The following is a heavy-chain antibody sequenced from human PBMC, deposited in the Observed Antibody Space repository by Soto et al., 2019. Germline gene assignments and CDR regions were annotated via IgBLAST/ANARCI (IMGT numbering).Heavy chain of an antibody. CDR2: IIPIFGTA. V-gene: IGHV1-69*13. J-gene: IGHJ6*02. CDR1: GGTFSSYA. Sequence: ASVKVSCKASGGTFSSYAISWVRQAPGQGLEWMGGIIPIFGTANYAQKFQGRVTITADESTSTAYMELSSLRSEDTAVYYCARIVGAPGYYYYYGMDVWGQGTTVTVSS. D-gene: IGHD1-26*01. CDR3: ARIVGAPGYYYYYGMDV.